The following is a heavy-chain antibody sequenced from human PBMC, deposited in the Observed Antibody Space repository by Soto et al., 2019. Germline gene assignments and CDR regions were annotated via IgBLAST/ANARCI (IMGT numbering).Heavy chain of an antibody. D-gene: IGHD2-8*01. V-gene: IGHV1-18*04. Sequence: ASVKVSCKASGYTFTSYYMHWVRQAPGQGLEWMGWISTFNSHTDYAQKVQGRVAMTTDRSTGTAYMELRGLRSDDTAVYYCARGPLDYPIPDFDYWGQGTLVTVSS. CDR3: ARGPLDYPIPDFDY. J-gene: IGHJ4*02. CDR2: ISTFNSHT. CDR1: GYTFTSYY.